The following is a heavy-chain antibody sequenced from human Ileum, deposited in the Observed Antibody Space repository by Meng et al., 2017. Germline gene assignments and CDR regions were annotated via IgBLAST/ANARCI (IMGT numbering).Heavy chain of an antibody. J-gene: IGHJ4*02. CDR2: AST. Sequence: QASGPGLVRPSATLSLTFTVTVGSVIRAGNQWDCSRRPRGEGLELIGYASTNDHPSLKSRGTISLDTSRNQYSMGLSSVTSAHTAVYYCARDLMGSLDYWGQGILVTVSS. CDR3: ARDLMGSLDY. V-gene: IGHV4-61*08. CDR1: VGSVIRAGNQ.